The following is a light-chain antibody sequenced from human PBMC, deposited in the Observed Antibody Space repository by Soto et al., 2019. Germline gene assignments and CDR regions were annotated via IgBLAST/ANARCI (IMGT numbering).Light chain of an antibody. CDR3: QQYGTSPFT. CDR1: QSVSNY. J-gene: IGKJ4*01. Sequence: EIVLTQSPGTLSLSPGETATLSCRARQSVSNYLAWYQQKPGQSPRLLFYGASSRYTGIPDRFSASGSGTDFTLTISGLEPEDFALYHCQQYGTSPFTFGGGTKVEI. CDR2: GAS. V-gene: IGKV3-20*01.